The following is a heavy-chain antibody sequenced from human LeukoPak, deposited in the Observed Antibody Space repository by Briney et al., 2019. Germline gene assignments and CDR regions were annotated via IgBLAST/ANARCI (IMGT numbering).Heavy chain of an antibody. Sequence: SVKVSCKVSGGTHYALSWVRQAPGQGLEWMGGIIPVLDVADSAQKFEGRVTFTADKPTNTAYMELSSLRSEDTAMYFCARGDSDDSGDFRTFEFWGQGTRVTVSS. CDR1: GGTHYA. D-gene: IGHD4-17*01. J-gene: IGHJ4*02. CDR3: ARGDSDDSGDFRTFEF. V-gene: IGHV1-69*10. CDR2: IIPVLDVA.